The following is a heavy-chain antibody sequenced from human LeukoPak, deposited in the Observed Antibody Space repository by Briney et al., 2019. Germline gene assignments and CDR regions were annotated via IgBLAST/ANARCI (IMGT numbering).Heavy chain of an antibody. V-gene: IGHV4-39*02. CDR2: VYYSGST. J-gene: IGHJ5*02. CDR1: GGSISSSTYY. Sequence: SETLSLTCTVSGGSISSSTYYWGWIRQPPGKGLEWIGTVYYSGSTYYNPSLKSRVTISVDTPKNQFSLKLTSVTAADTAVYYCARDVRASNWNEGATYWFDPWGQGTLVTVSS. D-gene: IGHD1-20*01. CDR3: ARDVRASNWNEGATYWFDP.